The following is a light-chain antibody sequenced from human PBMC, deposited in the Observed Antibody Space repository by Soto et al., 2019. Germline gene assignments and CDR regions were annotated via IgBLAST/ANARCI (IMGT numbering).Light chain of an antibody. J-gene: IGKJ1*01. CDR1: QTVRSNY. Sequence: ENVLTQSPCTLSLSPGERATLSCRASQTVRSNYLAWYQQKPGQTPRLLIYEASSRFTGIPDRFTGSGSGTDFTLTINRLEPEDFAIYFCQQYGSLPRTFGQGSKVEVK. CDR3: QQYGSLPRT. CDR2: EAS. V-gene: IGKV3-20*01.